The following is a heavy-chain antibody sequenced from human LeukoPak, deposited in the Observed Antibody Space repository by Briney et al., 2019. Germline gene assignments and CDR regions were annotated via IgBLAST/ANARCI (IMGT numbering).Heavy chain of an antibody. D-gene: IGHD6-19*01. CDR1: GDSICVYH. V-gene: IGHV4-4*07. CDR2: IYASGTI. J-gene: IGHJ3*02. Sequence: PSETLSLTCTVSGDSICVYHWSWIRQPAGKGLEWIGRIYASGTINYNPSLKSRVTMSVDRSKNQFSLKVKSVTAADTAVYYCARDGSDIAVAGTPLAESFDIWGQGTMVTVSS. CDR3: ARDGSDIAVAGTPLAESFDI.